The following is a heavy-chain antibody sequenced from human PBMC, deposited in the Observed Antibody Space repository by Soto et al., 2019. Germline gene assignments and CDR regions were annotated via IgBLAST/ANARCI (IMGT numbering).Heavy chain of an antibody. CDR2: IYHNGIT. CDR3: APVPPRIVVVLAEFPT. J-gene: IGHJ4*02. Sequence: QVQLKQSGPGLVRPSGTLSLTCRVSGTSISSTYWWTWVRQSPGKGLEWIGEIYHNGITKYNPSLKSRVSLSVDKSNNQFSLKLTSVTAADTAVYYCAPVPPRIVVVLAEFPTWGQGTLVTVSS. V-gene: IGHV4-4*02. CDR1: GTSISSTYW. D-gene: IGHD2-21*01.